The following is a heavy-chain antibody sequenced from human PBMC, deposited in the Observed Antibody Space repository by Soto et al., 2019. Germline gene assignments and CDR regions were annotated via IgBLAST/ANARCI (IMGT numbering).Heavy chain of an antibody. D-gene: IGHD6-19*01. V-gene: IGHV3-30-3*01. Sequence: GGSLRLSCAASGFTFSGYAMHWVRQAPGKGLEWVAVISYDGSNKYYADSVKGRFTISRDNSKNTLYLQMNSLRPEDTAVYYSARPYSSGWFGAFDYWGQGTLVTVYS. CDR3: ARPYSSGWFGAFDY. CDR2: ISYDGSNK. J-gene: IGHJ4*02. CDR1: GFTFSGYA.